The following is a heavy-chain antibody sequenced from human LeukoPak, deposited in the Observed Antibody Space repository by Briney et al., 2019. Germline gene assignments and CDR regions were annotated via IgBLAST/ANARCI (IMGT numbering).Heavy chain of an antibody. CDR1: GGSISSGGYY. CDR2: IYHSGST. D-gene: IGHD3-10*01. Sequence: PSETLSLTCTVSGGSISSGGYYWSWIRQHPGKGLEWIGYIYHSGSTYYNPSLKSRVTISVDRSKNQFSLKLSSVTAADTAVYYCARDARGRGVPDAFDIWGQGTMVTVSS. J-gene: IGHJ3*02. CDR3: ARDARGRGVPDAFDI. V-gene: IGHV4-30-2*01.